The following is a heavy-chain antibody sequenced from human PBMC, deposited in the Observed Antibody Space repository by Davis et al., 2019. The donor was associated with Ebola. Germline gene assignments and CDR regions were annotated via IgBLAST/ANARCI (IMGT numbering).Heavy chain of an antibody. CDR3: ARDMGMVQEANWFDP. J-gene: IGHJ5*02. CDR2: ISAYNGST. V-gene: IGHV1-18*01. Sequence: ASVKVSCKASGYTFTSYGISWVRQAPGQGLEWMGWISAYNGSTNYAQKLQGRVTMTTDTSTSTAYMELRSLRSDDTAVYYCARDMGMVQEANWFDPWGQGTLVTVSS. D-gene: IGHD3-10*01. CDR1: GYTFTSYG.